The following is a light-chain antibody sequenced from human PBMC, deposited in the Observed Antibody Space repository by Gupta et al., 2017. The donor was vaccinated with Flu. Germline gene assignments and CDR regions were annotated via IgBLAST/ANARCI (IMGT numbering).Light chain of an antibody. Sequence: TIFCTWSSCNIGAGDGVHWYHRLPGTAPKLLIYGDIDRHSGVPGLFYGSKSGTSATLAITGLQAAEEGDYYCESWEGSLSGPWVFGGGTKLTVL. CDR1: SCNIGAGDG. J-gene: IGLJ3*02. V-gene: IGLV1-40*01. CDR2: GDI. CDR3: ESWEGSLSGPWV.